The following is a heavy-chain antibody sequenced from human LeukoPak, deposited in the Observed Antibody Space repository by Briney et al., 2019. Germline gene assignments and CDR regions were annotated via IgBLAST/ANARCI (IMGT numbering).Heavy chain of an antibody. V-gene: IGHV3-48*01. CDR1: GFTFSTYS. CDR2: ISSSSSTI. Sequence: GGSLRLSCAASGFTFSTYSMNWVRQAPGKGLEWVSYISSSSSTIYYADSVKGRFTISRDNAKNSLYLQMNSLRAEDTAVYYCANKGDYYDSSGADAFDIWGQGTMVTVSS. D-gene: IGHD3-22*01. J-gene: IGHJ3*02. CDR3: ANKGDYYDSSGADAFDI.